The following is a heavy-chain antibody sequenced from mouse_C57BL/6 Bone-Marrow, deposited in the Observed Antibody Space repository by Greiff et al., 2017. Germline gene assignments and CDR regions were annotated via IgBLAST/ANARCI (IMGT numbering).Heavy chain of an antibody. CDR2: IDPSDSYN. CDR3: ARGRDYDARG. J-gene: IGHJ2*01. D-gene: IGHD2-4*01. V-gene: IGHV1-59*01. Sequence: QVQLQQPGAELVRPGTSVKLSCKASGYTFTSYWMHWVKQRPGQGLEWIGVIDPSDSYNHYNQKFKGKATLTVDTSSSTAYMQLSSRTSEDSAVSYCARGRDYDARGWGQGTTLTVSS. CDR1: GYTFTSYW.